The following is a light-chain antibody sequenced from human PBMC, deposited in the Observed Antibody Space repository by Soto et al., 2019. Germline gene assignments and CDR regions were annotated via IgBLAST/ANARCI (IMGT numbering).Light chain of an antibody. J-gene: IGKJ1*01. CDR2: DAS. Sequence: DIHMTQSPSTLSASLGDRVTITFLARQTISIWLAWYQQKPGKAPKLLIYDASILESGVPSRFSGSGSGTEFTLTISSLQPDDFATYYCQQYNSYRTFGQGTKVDIK. V-gene: IGKV1-5*01. CDR3: QQYNSYRT. CDR1: QTISIW.